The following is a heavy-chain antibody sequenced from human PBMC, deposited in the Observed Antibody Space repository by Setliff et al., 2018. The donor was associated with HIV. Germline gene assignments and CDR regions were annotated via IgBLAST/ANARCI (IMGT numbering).Heavy chain of an antibody. CDR2: IIPLFGTS. CDR1: GGTFNNYA. J-gene: IGHJ4*02. Sequence: KVSCKASGGTFNNYAISWVRQAPGQGLEWVGGIIPLFGTSNYALKFQGRVTITANESTNTAHMELSSLRSVDTAMYYCATVFYYDSESFSLDYWGRGMLVTVSS. V-gene: IGHV1-69*01. CDR3: ATVFYYDSESFSLDY. D-gene: IGHD3-10*01.